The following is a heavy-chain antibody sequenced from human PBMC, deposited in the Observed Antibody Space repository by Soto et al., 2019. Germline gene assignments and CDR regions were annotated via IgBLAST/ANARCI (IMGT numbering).Heavy chain of an antibody. J-gene: IGHJ4*02. CDR2: IKSKTDGGTT. V-gene: IGHV3-15*01. CDR3: TAEGHTTGGAPHY. Sequence: EVQLVESGGGLVKPGGSLRLSCAASGFTFNNAWMSWVRQAPGKGLEWVGRIKSKTDGGTTDYAAPMKGRFTISRDDSKHTLYLQMNSLKTEDTAVYYCTAEGHTTGGAPHYWGQGTLVTVSS. D-gene: IGHD3-16*01. CDR1: GFTFNNAW.